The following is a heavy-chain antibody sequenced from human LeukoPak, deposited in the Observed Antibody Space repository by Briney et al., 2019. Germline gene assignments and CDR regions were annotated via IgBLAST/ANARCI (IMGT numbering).Heavy chain of an antibody. J-gene: IGHJ4*02. D-gene: IGHD1-7*01. Sequence: GGSLRLSCAASGFTFSSYWMHWVRQAPGKGLVWVSRINSDGSSTSYADSVKGRFTISRDNAKNTLYLQMNSLRAEDTAVYYCARVTGTTMVDYWDQGTLVTVCS. V-gene: IGHV3-74*01. CDR1: GFTFSSYW. CDR2: INSDGSST. CDR3: ARVTGTTMVDY.